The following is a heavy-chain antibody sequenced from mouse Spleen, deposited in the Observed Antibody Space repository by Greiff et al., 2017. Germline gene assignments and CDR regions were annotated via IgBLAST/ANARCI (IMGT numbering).Heavy chain of an antibody. CDR3: ARDPYYYGSSRWYFDV. V-gene: IGHV3-6*01. CDR1: GYSITSGYY. CDR2: ISYDGSN. J-gene: IGHJ1*01. Sequence: EVQLQQSGPGLVKPSQSLSLTCSVTGYSITSGYYWNWIRQFPGNKLEWMGYISYDGSNNYNPSLKNRISITRDPSKNQFFLKLNSVTTEDTATYYCARDPYYYGSSRWYFDVWGAGTTVTVSS. D-gene: IGHD1-1*01.